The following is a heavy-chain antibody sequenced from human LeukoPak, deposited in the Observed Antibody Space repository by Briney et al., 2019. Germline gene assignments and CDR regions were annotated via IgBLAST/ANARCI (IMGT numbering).Heavy chain of an antibody. D-gene: IGHD2-21*02. J-gene: IGHJ4*02. V-gene: IGHV4-39*01. CDR1: GGSTSSSSFY. CDR2: ISYSGRT. CDR3: ARHGKTYCGGDCYPLDY. Sequence: SETLSLTCTVSGGSTSSSSFYWGWIRQPPGKGLECIGRISYSGRTYYNPSLQSRVTISVDTSKNQFSLRLSSVTAADTAVYYCARHGKTYCGGDCYPLDYWGQGTLVTVSS.